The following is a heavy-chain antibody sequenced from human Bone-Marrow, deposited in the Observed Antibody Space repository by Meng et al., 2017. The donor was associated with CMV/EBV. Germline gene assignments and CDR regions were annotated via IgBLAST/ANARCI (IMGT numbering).Heavy chain of an antibody. V-gene: IGHV1-46*01. J-gene: IGHJ4*02. Sequence: ASVKVSCKASGGSFSNYAISWVRQAPGQGLEWMGIINPSGGSTSYAQKFQGRVTMTRDTSTSTVYMELSSLRSEDTAVYYCATTISQGGYWGQGTLVTVSS. CDR2: INPSGGST. CDR1: GGSFSNYA. D-gene: IGHD3-3*01. CDR3: ATTISQGGY.